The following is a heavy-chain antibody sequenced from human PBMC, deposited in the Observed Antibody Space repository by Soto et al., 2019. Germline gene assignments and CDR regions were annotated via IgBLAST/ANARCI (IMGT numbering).Heavy chain of an antibody. V-gene: IGHV5-51*01. CDR2: IYPGDSDT. CDR3: ARSMTTVTTDGAFDI. CDR1: GYSITSYW. D-gene: IGHD4-4*01. Sequence: GESLKISCQGSGYSITSYWIGWVRQMAGKGLEWMGIIYPGDSDTRYSPSFQGQVTISADKSINTAYLQWSSLKASDTAMYYCARSMTTVTTDGAFDIWGQGAMVTVSS. J-gene: IGHJ3*02.